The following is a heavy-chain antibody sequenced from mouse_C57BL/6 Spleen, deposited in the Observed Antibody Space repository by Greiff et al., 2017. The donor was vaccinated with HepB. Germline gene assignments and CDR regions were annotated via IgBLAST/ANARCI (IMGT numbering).Heavy chain of an antibody. CDR1: GFTFSDYG. J-gene: IGHJ4*01. Sequence: EVMLVESGGGLVKPGGSLKLSCAASGFTFSDYGMHWVRQAPEKGLEWVAYISSGSSTIYYADTVKGRFTISRDNAKNTLFLQMTSLRSEDTAMYYCARKVVATGAMDYWGQGTSVTVSS. CDR2: ISSGSSTI. V-gene: IGHV5-17*01. CDR3: ARKVVATGAMDY. D-gene: IGHD1-1*01.